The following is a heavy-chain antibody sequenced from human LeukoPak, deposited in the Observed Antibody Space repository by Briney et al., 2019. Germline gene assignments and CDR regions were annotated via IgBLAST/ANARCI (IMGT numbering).Heavy chain of an antibody. CDR3: ARSGIAAAGTVSMWFDP. Sequence: ASVKVSCKASGYTFTGYYMHWVRQAPGQGLEWMGWTNPNSGGTNYAQKLQGRVTMTRDTSISTAYMELSRLRSDDTAVYYCARSGIAAAGTVSMWFDPWGQGTLVTVSS. V-gene: IGHV1-2*02. J-gene: IGHJ5*02. CDR1: GYTFTGYY. D-gene: IGHD6-13*01. CDR2: TNPNSGGT.